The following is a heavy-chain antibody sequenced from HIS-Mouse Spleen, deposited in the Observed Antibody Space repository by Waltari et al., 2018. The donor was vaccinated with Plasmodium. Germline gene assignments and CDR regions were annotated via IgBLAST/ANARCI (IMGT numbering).Heavy chain of an antibody. J-gene: IGHJ4*02. CDR2: ISYDGSNK. Sequence: QVQLVESGGGVVQPGRSLRLSWAAAGFTFSSYAIHWVRQAPGKGLEWVAVISYDGSNKDYADSVKGRFTISRDNSKNTLYLQMNRLRAEDTAVYYCARGSRGLYSGSYFDYWGQGTLVTVSS. CDR1: GFTFSSYA. CDR3: ARGSRGLYSGSYFDY. D-gene: IGHD1-26*01. V-gene: IGHV3-30-3*01.